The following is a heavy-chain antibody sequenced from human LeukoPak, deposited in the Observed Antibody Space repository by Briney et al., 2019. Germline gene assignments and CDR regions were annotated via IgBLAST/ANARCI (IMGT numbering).Heavy chain of an antibody. Sequence: GGSLRLSCAASGFTVSADYMSWVRQAPGKGLEWVSIIYSGGNTYYADSVKGRFTIPRDDSKNTLYLQMNSLRAEDTAVYYCARALAAAAHTSFDHWGQGTLVTVSS. V-gene: IGHV3-66*01. CDR3: ARALAAAAHTSFDH. D-gene: IGHD6-13*01. CDR2: IYSGGNT. CDR1: GFTVSADY. J-gene: IGHJ4*02.